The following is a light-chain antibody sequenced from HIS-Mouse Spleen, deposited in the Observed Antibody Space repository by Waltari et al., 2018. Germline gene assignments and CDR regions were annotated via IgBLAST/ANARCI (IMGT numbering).Light chain of an antibody. Sequence: QSVLTPPPSVSAAPGQKVNISCSGSSSHIGTNYVSWYQQLPGTAPKLLIYDNNKRPSGIPDRFSGSKSGTSATLGITGLQTGDEADYYCGTWDSSLSAWVFGGGTKLTVL. CDR1: SSHIGTNY. V-gene: IGLV1-51*01. J-gene: IGLJ3*02. CDR3: GTWDSSLSAWV. CDR2: DNN.